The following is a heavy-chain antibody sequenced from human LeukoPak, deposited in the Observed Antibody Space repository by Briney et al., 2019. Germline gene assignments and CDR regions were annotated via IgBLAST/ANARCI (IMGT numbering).Heavy chain of an antibody. J-gene: IGHJ4*02. Sequence: PRRSLTLSCAASGCTFSSYCWHWVRQAAGKGLEWVALISYDGSKKYYAYSVKGQFTISRDSSKNTLYLQMNSLGAEDTAVYYCAKDPGYSSSWRYFDYWGQGTLVTVSA. CDR2: ISYDGSKK. CDR1: GCTFSSYC. CDR3: AKDPGYSSSWRYFDY. D-gene: IGHD6-13*01. V-gene: IGHV3-30*18.